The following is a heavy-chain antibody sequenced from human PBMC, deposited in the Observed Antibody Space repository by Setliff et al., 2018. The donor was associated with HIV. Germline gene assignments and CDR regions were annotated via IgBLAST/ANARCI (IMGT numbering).Heavy chain of an antibody. V-gene: IGHV3-21*06. CDR3: ARGARLQYFDWPSYALDV. CDR2: ISSSGAHI. D-gene: IGHD3-9*01. CDR1: GFTLSSYS. Sequence: PGGSLRLSCAASGFTLSSYSMNWVRQAPGKGLEWVASISSSGAHIFSADSLKGRFSISRDNGRNSLYLQMNSLRAEDTAVYYCARGARLQYFDWPSYALDVWGQGTTVTVSS. J-gene: IGHJ6*02.